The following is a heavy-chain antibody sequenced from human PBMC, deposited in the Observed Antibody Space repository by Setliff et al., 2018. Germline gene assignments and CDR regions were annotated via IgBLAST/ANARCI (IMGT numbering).Heavy chain of an antibody. CDR1: GGSITSSSYY. D-gene: IGHD3-16*01. Sequence: SETLSLTCAVSGGSITSSSYYWGWLRQPPGTGPQWIGSIYYGGSTYYNPSLKSRAAFSIATSKNQFSLKLTSVTAADTALYYCATDGPAYPLGAFDVWGQGTMVTVSS. CDR3: ATDGPAYPLGAFDV. J-gene: IGHJ3*01. CDR2: IYYGGST. V-gene: IGHV4-39*01.